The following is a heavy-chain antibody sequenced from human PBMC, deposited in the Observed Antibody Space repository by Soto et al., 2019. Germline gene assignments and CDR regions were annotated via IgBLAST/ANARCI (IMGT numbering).Heavy chain of an antibody. D-gene: IGHD3-10*01. Sequence: QVQLQESGPGLVKPSQTLSLTCTVSGGSVRRGNYYWSWNRQSPGKGLEWIGYISNSGRTHYNPSLMSRITILVDTSKNQFFLELRSVTAADTALYYCARADYATGSYYPDYWGQGTLVTVSS. CDR1: GGSVRRGNYY. CDR2: ISNSGRT. V-gene: IGHV4-30-4*08. J-gene: IGHJ4*02. CDR3: ARADYATGSYYPDY.